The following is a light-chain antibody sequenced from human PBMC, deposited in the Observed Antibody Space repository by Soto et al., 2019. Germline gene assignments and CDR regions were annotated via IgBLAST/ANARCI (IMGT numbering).Light chain of an antibody. J-gene: IGKJ2*01. CDR3: QQYNSYPYT. CDR1: QSISGW. CDR2: KAS. V-gene: IGKV1-5*03. Sequence: DIQMTQSPSTLSASVGDRVTITCRASQSISGWLAWYPQKPGKAPKLLIYKASSLQSAVPSRFSGSGAGTELTLTISSLQPDDFATDYCQQYNSYPYTFGQGTKVDIK.